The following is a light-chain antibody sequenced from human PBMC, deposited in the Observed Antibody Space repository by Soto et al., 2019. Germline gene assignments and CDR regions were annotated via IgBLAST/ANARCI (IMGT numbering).Light chain of an antibody. J-gene: IGLJ1*01. CDR2: QVS. CDR3: SSYSSSSTFYV. V-gene: IGLV2-14*01. CDR1: SSDTGGFYY. Sequence: QSARTQPASVSGSPGQAITISCTGTSSDTGGFYYVSWYQHHPGKDPKLMIYQVSNRPSGVSNRFSGSKSGNPASLTISGLQAEDEADYFCSSYSSSSTFYVFGAGTKVTVL.